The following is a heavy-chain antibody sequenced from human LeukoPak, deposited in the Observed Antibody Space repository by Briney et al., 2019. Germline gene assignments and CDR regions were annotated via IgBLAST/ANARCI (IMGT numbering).Heavy chain of an antibody. D-gene: IGHD3-10*01. CDR1: GFTFSSYS. CDR2: ISSSSSYI. CDR3: ATNLLNRGARYYYMDV. J-gene: IGHJ6*03. Sequence: GGSLRLSCAASGFTFSSYSMNWVRQAPGKGLEWVSSISSSSSYIYYADSVKGRFTISRDNAKNSLYLQMNSLRAEDTAVYYCATNLLNRGARYYYMDVWGKGTTVTVSS. V-gene: IGHV3-21*04.